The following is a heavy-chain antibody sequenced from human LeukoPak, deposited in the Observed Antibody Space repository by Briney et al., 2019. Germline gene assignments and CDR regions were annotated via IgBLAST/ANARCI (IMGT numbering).Heavy chain of an antibody. D-gene: IGHD1-26*01. CDR2: INPNSGGT. CDR1: GYTFTGYY. Sequence: ASVKVSCKASGYTFTGYYMHWVRQAPGQGLEWMGWINPNSGGTNYAQKFQGRVTMTRDTSISTAYMELSRLRSDDTAVYYCARGRKGATTLNWFDPWGQGTLVTVSS. V-gene: IGHV1-2*02. J-gene: IGHJ5*02. CDR3: ARGRKGATTLNWFDP.